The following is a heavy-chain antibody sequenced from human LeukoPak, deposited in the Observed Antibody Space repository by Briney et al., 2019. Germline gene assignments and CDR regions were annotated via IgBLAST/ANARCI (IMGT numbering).Heavy chain of an antibody. Sequence: SETLSLTCAVYGGSFSGYYWSWIRQPPGKGLEWIGEINHSGSTNYNPPLKSRVTISVDTSKNQFSLKLSSVTAADTAVYYCARGGRYGRPKNYYYYMDVWGKGTTVTVSS. CDR2: INHSGST. D-gene: IGHD2-15*01. CDR1: GGSFSGYY. CDR3: ARGGRYGRPKNYYYYMDV. V-gene: IGHV4-34*01. J-gene: IGHJ6*03.